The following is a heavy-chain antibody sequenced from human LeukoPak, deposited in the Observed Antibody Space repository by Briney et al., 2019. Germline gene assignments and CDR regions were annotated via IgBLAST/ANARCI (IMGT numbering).Heavy chain of an antibody. CDR3: AKVVTYYYDSSGYEGDGY. J-gene: IGHJ4*02. CDR2: ISYDGSNK. Sequence: GGSLRLSCAASGFTFSSYGMHWVRQAPGKGLEWVAVISYDGSNKYYADSVKGRFTISRDNSKNTLYLQMNSLRAEDTAVYYCAKVVTYYYDSSGYEGDGYWGQGTLVTVSS. CDR1: GFTFSSYG. V-gene: IGHV3-30*18. D-gene: IGHD3-22*01.